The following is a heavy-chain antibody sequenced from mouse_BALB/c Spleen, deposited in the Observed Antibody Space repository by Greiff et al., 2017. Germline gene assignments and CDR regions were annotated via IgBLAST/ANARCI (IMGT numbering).Heavy chain of an antibody. CDR1: GFSLTSYG. J-gene: IGHJ4*01. V-gene: IGHV2-4-1*01. CDR2: LWSGGST. Sequence: VQLQQSGPGLVQPSQSLSITCTVSGFSLTSYGVHWVRQSPGKGLEWLGVLWSGGSTDYNAAYISRLSISKDNSKSQVFFKMNSLQADDTAIYYCARKRYGNSRAMDYWGQGTSVTVSS. D-gene: IGHD2-10*02. CDR3: ARKRYGNSRAMDY.